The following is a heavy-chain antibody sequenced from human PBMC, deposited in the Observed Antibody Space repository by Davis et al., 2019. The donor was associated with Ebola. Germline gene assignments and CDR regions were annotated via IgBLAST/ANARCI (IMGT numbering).Heavy chain of an antibody. CDR2: INHSGST. CDR1: GGSFSGYY. Sequence: PSETLSLTCAVYGGSFSGYYWSWIRQPPGKGLEWIGEINHSGSTNYNPSLKSRVTISVDTSKNQFSLKLSSVTAADTAVYYCAREVGGDNSDYWGQGTLVTVSS. CDR3: AREVGGDNSDY. D-gene: IGHD3-10*01. V-gene: IGHV4-34*01. J-gene: IGHJ4*02.